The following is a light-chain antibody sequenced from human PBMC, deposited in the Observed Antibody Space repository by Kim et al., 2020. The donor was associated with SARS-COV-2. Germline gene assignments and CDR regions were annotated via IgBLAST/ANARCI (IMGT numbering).Light chain of an antibody. CDR3: GSWDDSVNGVV. J-gene: IGLJ2*01. Sequence: ELTQPPSTSETPGQRVTISCSGSRSNIGTYAIHWYQQLPKAAPKLLIYNNDERPSGVSARFSASKSGTSASLAISGLQPEDEANYYCGSWDDSVNGVVFGGGTQLTVL. CDR1: RSNIGTYA. V-gene: IGLV1-44*01. CDR2: NND.